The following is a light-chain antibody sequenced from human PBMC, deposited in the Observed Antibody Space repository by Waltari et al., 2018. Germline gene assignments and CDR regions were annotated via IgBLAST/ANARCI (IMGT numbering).Light chain of an antibody. CDR3: QHYVRLPAT. Sequence: EIVLTQSPGTLSLSPGERATLSCRASQSVGRTLAWYQQKPGQAPRLLICGASSRATDIPDRFSGSGSGTDFSLTINRLEPEDFAVYFCQHYVRLPATFGQGTKVEIK. J-gene: IGKJ1*01. V-gene: IGKV3-20*01. CDR2: GAS. CDR1: QSVGRT.